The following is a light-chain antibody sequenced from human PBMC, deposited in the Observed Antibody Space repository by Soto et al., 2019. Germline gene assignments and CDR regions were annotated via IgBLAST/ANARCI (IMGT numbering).Light chain of an antibody. Sequence: EIVLTQSPGTLSLSPGESATLSCRASQSVTNVYIAWYQQKPGQAPRLLIYGASNRATDIPDRFSGSGSGTDFTLTISRLEPEDFAVYYCQQYGDSPPWTFGQGTKVEIK. CDR2: GAS. CDR1: QSVTNVY. CDR3: QQYGDSPPWT. V-gene: IGKV3-20*01. J-gene: IGKJ1*01.